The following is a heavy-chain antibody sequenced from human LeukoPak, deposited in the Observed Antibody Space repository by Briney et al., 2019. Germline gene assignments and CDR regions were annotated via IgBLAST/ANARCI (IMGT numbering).Heavy chain of an antibody. J-gene: IGHJ4*02. CDR3: ARGGIVGIDY. V-gene: IGHV4-59*12. D-gene: IGHD1-26*01. Sequence: SETLSLTCTVSGGSISSYYWSWIRQPPGKGLEWIGYIYYSGSTNYNPSLKSRVTISVDTSKNQFSLKLSSVTAADTAVYYCARGGIVGIDYWGQGTLVTVSS. CDR2: IYYSGST. CDR1: GGSISSYY.